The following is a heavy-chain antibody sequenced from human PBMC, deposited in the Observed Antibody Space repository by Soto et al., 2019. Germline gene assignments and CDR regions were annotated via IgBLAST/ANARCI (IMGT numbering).Heavy chain of an antibody. J-gene: IGHJ4*02. V-gene: IGHV3-74*01. CDR1: GFTFSIYW. CDR2: MNTDGSRT. CDR3: GRGDGDQYDGHGYLGRH. D-gene: IGHD5-18*01. Sequence: EVQLVESGGGLVQPGGSLRLSCAASGFTFSIYWMHWVRQVPGKGLVWVSRMNTDGSRTSYADSARGRFTISRDDAKSTLYLQMNNLRAEDTAVYYCGRGDGDQYDGHGYLGRHWGQGPLVTVSS.